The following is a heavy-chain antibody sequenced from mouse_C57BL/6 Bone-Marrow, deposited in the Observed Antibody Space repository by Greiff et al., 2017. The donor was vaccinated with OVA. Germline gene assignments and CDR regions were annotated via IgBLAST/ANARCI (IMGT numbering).Heavy chain of an antibody. Sequence: VQLQQSGAELVRPGASVKLSCKASGYTFTDYYINWVKQRPGQGLEWIARIYPGSGNTYYNEKFKGKATLTAEKSSSTAYMQLSSLTSEDSAVYFCARYWSNYDAMDYWGQGTSVTVSS. CDR2: IYPGSGNT. CDR1: GYTFTDYY. CDR3: ARYWSNYDAMDY. J-gene: IGHJ4*01. V-gene: IGHV1-76*01. D-gene: IGHD2-5*01.